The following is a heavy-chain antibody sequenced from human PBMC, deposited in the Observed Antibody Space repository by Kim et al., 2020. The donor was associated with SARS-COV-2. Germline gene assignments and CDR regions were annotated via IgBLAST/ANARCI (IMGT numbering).Heavy chain of an antibody. CDR1: GGSISSGGYY. D-gene: IGHD5-18*01. CDR3: ARDRLGGYSYGYVRGDAFDI. V-gene: IGHV4-31*03. CDR2: IYYSGST. J-gene: IGHJ3*02. Sequence: SETLSLTCTVSGGSISSGGYYWSWIRQHPGKGLEWIGYIYYSGSTYYNPSLKSRVTISVDTSKNQFSLKLSSVTAADTAVYYCARDRLGGYSYGYVRGDAFDIWGQGTMITVSS.